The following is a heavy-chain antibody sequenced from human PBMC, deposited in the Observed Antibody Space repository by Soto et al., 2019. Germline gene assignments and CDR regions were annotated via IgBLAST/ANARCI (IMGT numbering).Heavy chain of an antibody. CDR1: GFTLSSYA. D-gene: IGHD1-7*01. J-gene: IGHJ6*02. CDR2: ISYDGSNK. V-gene: IGHV3-30-3*01. Sequence: PGGSLRLSCAASGFTLSSYAMHWVRQAPGKGLEWVAVISYDGSNKYYADSVKGRFTISRDNSKNTLYLQMNSLRAEDTAVYYCARDLSYNWNYAFYYYGMDVWGQGTTVTVSS. CDR3: ARDLSYNWNYAFYYYGMDV.